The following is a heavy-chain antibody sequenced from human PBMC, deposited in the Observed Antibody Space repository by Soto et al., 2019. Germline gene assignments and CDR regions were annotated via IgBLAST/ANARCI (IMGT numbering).Heavy chain of an antibody. Sequence: QLQLQESGPGLVKPSETLSLTCTVSGGSISSSSYYWGWIRQPPGKGLEWIGSIYYSGSTYYNPSLKSRVTISVDTSKNQFSLKLSSVTAADTAVYYCASTESKSKTYYFDYWGQGTLVTVSS. CDR1: GGSISSSSYY. CDR3: ASTESKSKTYYFDY. D-gene: IGHD4-17*01. V-gene: IGHV4-39*01. CDR2: IYYSGST. J-gene: IGHJ4*02.